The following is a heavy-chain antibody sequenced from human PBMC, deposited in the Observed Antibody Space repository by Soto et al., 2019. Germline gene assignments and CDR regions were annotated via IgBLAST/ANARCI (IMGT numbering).Heavy chain of an antibody. J-gene: IGHJ4*02. CDR2: IIPIFGTA. CDR3: VYDSSGYYPSDY. V-gene: IGHV1-69*01. Sequence: QVQLVQSGAEVKKPGSSVKVSCKASGGTFSSYAISWVRQAPGQGLEWMGGIIPIFGTANYAQKFQGRVTITADESTSTAYMELSSLRSEDSAVYYCVYDSSGYYPSDYWGQGTLVTVSS. D-gene: IGHD3-22*01. CDR1: GGTFSSYA.